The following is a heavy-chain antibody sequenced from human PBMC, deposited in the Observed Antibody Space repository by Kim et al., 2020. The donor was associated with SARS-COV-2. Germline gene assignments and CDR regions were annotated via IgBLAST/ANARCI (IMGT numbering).Heavy chain of an antibody. CDR2: ISSSGSTI. J-gene: IGHJ6*02. CDR3: ALYQLLTKTEYSSRYYGMDV. D-gene: IGHD2-2*01. V-gene: IGHV3-11*01. Sequence: GGSLRLSCAASGFTFSDYYMSWIRQAPGKGLEWVSYISSSGSTIYYADSVKGRFTISRDNAKNSLYLQMNSLRAEDTAVYYCALYQLLTKTEYSSRYYGMDVWGQGTTVTVSS. CDR1: GFTFSDYY.